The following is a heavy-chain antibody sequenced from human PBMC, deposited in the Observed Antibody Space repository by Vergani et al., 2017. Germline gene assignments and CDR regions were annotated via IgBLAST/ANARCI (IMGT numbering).Heavy chain of an antibody. CDR1: GFTFSRYA. V-gene: IGHV3-23*01. J-gene: IGHJ4*02. D-gene: IGHD1-26*01. Sequence: EVQLLESGGGLVKPGGSLRISCAAPGFTFSRYAMSWVRQAPGKGLEWVSAISGSGGRKYHADSVKGRFTISRDNSKNTLYLQMNSLRAEDTAVYYCANDERKGIVGAYCWGQGTLVTVSS. CDR3: ANDERKGIVGAYC. CDR2: ISGSGGRK.